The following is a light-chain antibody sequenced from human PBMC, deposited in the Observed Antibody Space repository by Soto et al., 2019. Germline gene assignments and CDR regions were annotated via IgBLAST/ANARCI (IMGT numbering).Light chain of an antibody. J-gene: IGKJ4*01. V-gene: IGKV3-20*01. CDR3: QHYGNSLT. CDR1: QSFSNSY. Sequence: EIVLTQSPGTLSLSPGERATLSCRASQSFSNSYLAWYQQKPGQAPRLLIYGASSRTTGIPDRFSGSGSGTDFTLTISRLEPEDFAVYYCQHYGNSLTFGGGNKVEIK. CDR2: GAS.